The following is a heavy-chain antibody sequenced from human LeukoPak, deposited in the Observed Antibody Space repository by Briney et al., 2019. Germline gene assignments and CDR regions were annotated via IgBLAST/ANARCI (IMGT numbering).Heavy chain of an antibody. J-gene: IGHJ4*02. Sequence: PGGSLRLSCAASGFTFSSYSMNWVRQAPGKGLEWVSSISSSSSYIYYADSVKGRFTISRDNAKNSLYLQMNSLRAEDTAVYYCARATYNWNPGALDYWGQGTLVTVSS. CDR1: GFTFSSYS. V-gene: IGHV3-21*01. D-gene: IGHD1-20*01. CDR3: ARATYNWNPGALDY. CDR2: ISSSSSYI.